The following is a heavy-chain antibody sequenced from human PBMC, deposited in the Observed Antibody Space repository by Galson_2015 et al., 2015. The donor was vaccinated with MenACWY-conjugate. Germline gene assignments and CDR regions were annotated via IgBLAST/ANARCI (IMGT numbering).Heavy chain of an antibody. V-gene: IGHV4-59*01. J-gene: IGHJ4*02. CDR2: ISYSGST. CDR3: ARGRDYYGSGSYQRGFDY. D-gene: IGHD3-10*01. CDR1: GASISNYY. Sequence: LSLTCAVSGASISNYYWNWIRQPPGQGLEWIGYISYSGSTNYNPSLKSRVTISVDTPKNQFSLKLSSVTAADTAVYYCARGRDYYGSGSYQRGFDYWGQGTLVTVSS.